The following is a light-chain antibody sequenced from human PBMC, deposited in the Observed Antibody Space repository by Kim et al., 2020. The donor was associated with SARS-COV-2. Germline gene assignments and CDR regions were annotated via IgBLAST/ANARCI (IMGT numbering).Light chain of an antibody. CDR1: QSVDIN. CDR2: DAA. CDR3: QQRTGWPPALT. J-gene: IGKJ4*01. Sequence: AGEGAARSCRASQSVDINLAWYQQTPGQPPRLLIYDAAIRAAGVPTRFSGSGSGTDFTLTISSLEAEDFAIYYCQQRTGWPPALTFGGGTKVDIK. V-gene: IGKV3-11*01.